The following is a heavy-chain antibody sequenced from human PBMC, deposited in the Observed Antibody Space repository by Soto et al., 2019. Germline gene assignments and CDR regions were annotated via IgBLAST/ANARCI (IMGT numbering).Heavy chain of an antibody. V-gene: IGHV1-46*01. CDR1: GYTFTSYY. Sequence: QVQLVQSGAEVKKPGASVKVSCKASGYTFTSYYMHWVRQAPGQGLEWMGIINPSGGSTSYAQKCRGRVTMTRDTSTSTVYMELSSLRSEDTAVYYCARDNRRYGGAFDIWGQGTMVTVSS. CDR2: INPSGGST. J-gene: IGHJ3*02. D-gene: IGHD4-17*01. CDR3: ARDNRRYGGAFDI.